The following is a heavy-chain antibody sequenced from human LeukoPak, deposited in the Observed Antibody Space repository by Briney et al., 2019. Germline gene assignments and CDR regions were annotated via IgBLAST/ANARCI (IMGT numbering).Heavy chain of an antibody. CDR1: GGSISNYY. Sequence: PSETLSLTCTVSGGSISNYYWSWIRQPPGKGLEWIGYIYYTGNTNYNPSLKSRVTISLDTSKNQFSLKLSSVTAADTAVYYCARVYGGKTVIDYWGQGTLVTVSS. D-gene: IGHD4-23*01. CDR3: ARVYGGKTVIDY. J-gene: IGHJ4*02. V-gene: IGHV4-59*12. CDR2: IYYTGNT.